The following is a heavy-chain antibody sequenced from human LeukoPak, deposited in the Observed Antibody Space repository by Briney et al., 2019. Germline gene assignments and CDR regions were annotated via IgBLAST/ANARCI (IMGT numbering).Heavy chain of an antibody. CDR1: GGSFSGYY. CDR3: ARGRLSRYGMDV. J-gene: IGHJ6*04. CDR2: INHSGST. V-gene: IGHV4-34*01. Sequence: SETLSLTCAVYGGSFSGYYWSWIRQPPGKGLERIGEINHSGSTNYNPSLKSRVTISVDTSKNQFSLKLSSVTAADTAVYYCARGRLSRYGMDVWGKGTTVTVSS. D-gene: IGHD2-15*01.